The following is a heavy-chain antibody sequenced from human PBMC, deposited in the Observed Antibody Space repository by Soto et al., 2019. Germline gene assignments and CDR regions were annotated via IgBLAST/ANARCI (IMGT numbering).Heavy chain of an antibody. D-gene: IGHD2-8*01. CDR3: ARAGLSTNFPY. V-gene: IGHV1-69*05. CDR1: GGTFSSYA. CDR2: IIPIFGTA. J-gene: IGHJ4*02. Sequence: ASVKVSCEASGGTFSSYAISWVRQAPGQGLEWMGGIIPIFGTANYAQKFQGRVTMTTDTSTSTACMELRSLRSDDTAVYYCARAGLSTNFPYWGQETLATVS.